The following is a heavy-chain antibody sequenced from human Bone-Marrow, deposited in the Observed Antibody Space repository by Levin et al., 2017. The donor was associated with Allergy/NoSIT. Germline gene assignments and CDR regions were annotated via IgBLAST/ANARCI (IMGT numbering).Heavy chain of an antibody. V-gene: IGHV1-18*01. J-gene: IGHJ6*02. CDR2: ISAYNGNT. CDR3: ARRVCSSTSCYELLHYYGMDV. D-gene: IGHD2-2*01. Sequence: ASVKVSCKASGYTFTSYGISWVRQAPGQGLEWMGWISAYNGNTNYAQKLQGRVTMTTDTSTSTAYMELRSLRSDDTAVYYCARRVCSSTSCYELLHYYGMDVWGQGTTVTVSS. CDR1: GYTFTSYG.